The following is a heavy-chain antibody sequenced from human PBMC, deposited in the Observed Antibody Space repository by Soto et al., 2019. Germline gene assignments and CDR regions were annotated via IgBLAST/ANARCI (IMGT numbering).Heavy chain of an antibody. D-gene: IGHD2-8*01. Sequence: EVQLLESGGGVVQPGGSLRLSCAASGFTFSAYAMSWVRLAPGKGLQWVSGVGGSDTDKHYADSVRGRFTVSRDNSKNTLYLQMNSLRADDTAVYYCAKDATAVNGVWDPFDMWGQGTEVTVSS. CDR1: GFTFSAYA. CDR2: VGGSDTDK. J-gene: IGHJ3*02. V-gene: IGHV3-23*01. CDR3: AKDATAVNGVWDPFDM.